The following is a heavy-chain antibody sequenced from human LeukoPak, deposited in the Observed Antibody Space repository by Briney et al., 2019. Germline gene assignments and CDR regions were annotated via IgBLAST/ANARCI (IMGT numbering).Heavy chain of an antibody. CDR2: IYTSGST. Sequence: SETLSLTCTVSGGSISSGSYYWSWIRQPAGKGPEWIGRIYTSGSTNYNPSLKSRVTISVDTSKNQFSLKLSSVTAADTAVYYCARGYYYDSSGYFGEIDYWGQGTLVTVSS. CDR1: GGSISSGSYY. V-gene: IGHV4-61*02. J-gene: IGHJ4*02. CDR3: ARGYYYDSSGYFGEIDY. D-gene: IGHD3-22*01.